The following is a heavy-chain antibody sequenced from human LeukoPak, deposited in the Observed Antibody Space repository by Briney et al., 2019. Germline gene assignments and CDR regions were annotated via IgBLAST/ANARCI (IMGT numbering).Heavy chain of an antibody. CDR3: ARGSHGYYDRRDACDV. CDR2: INLSGST. Sequence: ADSLSLTYALDCRSFSVFYWSWIRQPPGKGREWIGEINLSGSTNYKSSLKSGSTLSVDTPKNQFSLKLTSVTAADTAVYYCARGSHGYYDRRDACDVWGQETRVSVS. CDR1: CRSFSVFY. D-gene: IGHD3-22*01. J-gene: IGHJ3*01. V-gene: IGHV4-34*01.